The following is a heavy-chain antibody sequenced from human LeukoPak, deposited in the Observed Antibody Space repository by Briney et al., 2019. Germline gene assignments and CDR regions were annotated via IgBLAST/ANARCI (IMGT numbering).Heavy chain of an antibody. V-gene: IGHV1-69*06. Sequence: GASVKVSCKASGYTFTSYGISWVRQAPGQGLEWMGGIIPIFGTANYAQKFQGRVTITADKSTSTAYMELSSLRSEDTAVYYCASEGLAAAGMGGAFDIWGQGTMVTVSS. J-gene: IGHJ3*02. CDR2: IIPIFGTA. CDR3: ASEGLAAAGMGGAFDI. D-gene: IGHD6-13*01. CDR1: GYTFTSYG.